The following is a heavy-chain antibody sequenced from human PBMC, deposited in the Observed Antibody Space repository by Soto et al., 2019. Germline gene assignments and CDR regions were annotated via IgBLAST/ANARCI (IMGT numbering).Heavy chain of an antibody. CDR1: VGPISSGGYY. CDR2: IYYSGST. D-gene: IGHD3-16*01. CDR3: ARCGGAIWYFDL. Sequence: QVQLQESGPGLVKPSQTLSLTCTVSVGPISSGGYYWSWIRQHPGKGLEWIGYIYYSGSTYYNPSLKSRVTISVDTSKNQFSLKLSSVTAADTAVYYCARCGGAIWYFDLWGRGTLVTVSS. J-gene: IGHJ2*01. V-gene: IGHV4-31*03.